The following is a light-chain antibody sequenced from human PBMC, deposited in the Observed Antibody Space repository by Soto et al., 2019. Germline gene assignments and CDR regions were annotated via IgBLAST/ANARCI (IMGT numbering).Light chain of an antibody. J-gene: IGKJ1*01. CDR1: QSISSC. CDR3: QQYNNYPWT. CDR2: NAS. Sequence: DIQLTQSPSTLSASVGDRVTITCRASQSISSCLAWYQQKPGKAPKILIYNASTLESGVPSRFSGSGSETEFTLTISSLQPDDFATYYCQQYNNYPWTFGQGTKVEIK. V-gene: IGKV1-5*03.